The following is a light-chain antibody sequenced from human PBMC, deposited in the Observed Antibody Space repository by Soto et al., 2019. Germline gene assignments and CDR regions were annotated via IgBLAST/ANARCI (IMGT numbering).Light chain of an antibody. CDR3: CSYAGGYTYV. V-gene: IGLV2-11*01. J-gene: IGLJ1*01. CDR2: DVS. CDR1: SSDVGGYNY. Sequence: QSALTQPRSVSGSPGQSVTISCTGASSDVGGYNYASWYQQHPGKAPKLMIYDVSKRPSGVPDRFSGSKSGNTASLTISGLQTEDEADYYCCSYAGGYTYVFGTGTKVTVL.